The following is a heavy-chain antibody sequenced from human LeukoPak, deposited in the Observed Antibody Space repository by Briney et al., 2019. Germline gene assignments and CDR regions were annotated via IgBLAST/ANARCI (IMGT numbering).Heavy chain of an antibody. CDR3: ARDRLSTVVTPDAFDI. Sequence: GGSLRLSCAASGFTFSSYAMHWVRQAPGKGLEYVSAISSNGGSTYYANSVKGRFTISRDNSKNTLYLQMGSLRAEDMAVYYCARDRLSTVVTPDAFDIWGQGTMVTVSS. CDR2: ISSNGGST. V-gene: IGHV3-64*01. J-gene: IGHJ3*02. D-gene: IGHD4-23*01. CDR1: GFTFSSYA.